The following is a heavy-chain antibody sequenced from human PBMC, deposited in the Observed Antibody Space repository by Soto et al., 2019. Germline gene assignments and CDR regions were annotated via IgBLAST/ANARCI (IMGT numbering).Heavy chain of an antibody. Sequence: EAHLVESGGGLDQPGGSLRLSCAASRFAVSDNYMSWVRQAPGKGLEFVSLIYSGGTTSYADSVKGRFTISRDNSKNTLYLQMNNLRAEDTAVYYCATRTITLPHWGQGTLVTVSS. J-gene: IGHJ4*02. CDR1: RFAVSDNY. CDR3: ATRTITLPH. CDR2: IYSGGTT. D-gene: IGHD5-12*01. V-gene: IGHV3-66*01.